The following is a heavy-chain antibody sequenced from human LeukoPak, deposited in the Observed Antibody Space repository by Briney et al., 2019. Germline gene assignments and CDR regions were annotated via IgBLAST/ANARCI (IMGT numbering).Heavy chain of an antibody. CDR1: GGSISSGGYS. CDR2: IYQGGST. CDR3: GRGGIAAAASGIDY. D-gene: IGHD6-13*01. Sequence: NTSETLSLTCAVSGGSISSGGYSWCWIRQPPGKGLEWIVYIYQGGSTYYNPSLKSRVTISVDRSKNQFSLKLSSVTAADTAVYYCGRGGIAAAASGIDYWGQGTLVTVSS. V-gene: IGHV4-30-2*01. J-gene: IGHJ4*02.